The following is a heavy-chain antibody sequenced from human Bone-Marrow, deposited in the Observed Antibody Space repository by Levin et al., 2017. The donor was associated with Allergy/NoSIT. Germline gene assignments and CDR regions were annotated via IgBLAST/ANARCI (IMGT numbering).Heavy chain of an antibody. CDR2: INHRGST. V-gene: IGHV4-34*01. J-gene: IGHJ4*02. CDR3: ASHHCTSATCSALLFDS. Sequence: SQTLSLTCAVHGGSFSGYYWSWVRQPPGKGLEWIGEINHRGSTKPNPSLKSRVTISVDTSKNQFSLKLNSVTAADTAMYYCASHHCTSATCSALLFDSWGQGTLVTVSS. D-gene: IGHD2-2*01. CDR1: GGSFSGYY.